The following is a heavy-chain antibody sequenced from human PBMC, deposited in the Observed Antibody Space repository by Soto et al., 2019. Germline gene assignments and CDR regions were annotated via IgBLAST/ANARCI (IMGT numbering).Heavy chain of an antibody. Sequence: PGGYLRLSSAASGFTFSSYGMHWVRQAPGKGLEWVAVIWYDGSNKYYADSVKGRFTISRDNSKNTLYLQMNSLRAEDTAVYYCARGPLIVVVPADHGMDFWGQGTTVSVSS. J-gene: IGHJ6*02. D-gene: IGHD2-2*01. CDR2: IWYDGSNK. CDR1: GFTFSSYG. CDR3: ARGPLIVVVPADHGMDF. V-gene: IGHV3-33*01.